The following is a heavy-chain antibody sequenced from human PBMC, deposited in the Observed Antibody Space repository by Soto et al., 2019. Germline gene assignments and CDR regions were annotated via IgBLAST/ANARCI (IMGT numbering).Heavy chain of an antibody. Sequence: GESLKISCKGSGYSFTSYWIGWVRQMPGKGLEWMGIIYPGDSDTRYSPSFQGQVTISADKSISTAYLQWSSLKASDTAMYYCARPGSYYYDSSGYWVGAFDIWGQGTMVTVSS. CDR2: IYPGDSDT. D-gene: IGHD3-22*01. CDR3: ARPGSYYYDSSGYWVGAFDI. V-gene: IGHV5-51*01. J-gene: IGHJ3*02. CDR1: GYSFTSYW.